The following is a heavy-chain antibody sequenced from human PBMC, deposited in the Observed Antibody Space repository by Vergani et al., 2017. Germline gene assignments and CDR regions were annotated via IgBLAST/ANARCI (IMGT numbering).Heavy chain of an antibody. CDR2: INHSGST. D-gene: IGHD3-16*01. CDR1: GGSFSGYY. J-gene: IGHJ6*02. CDR3: ARGMRLRCMDV. Sequence: QVQLQQWGAGLLKPSETLSLTCAVYGGSFSGYYWSWIRQPPGKGLEWIGEINHSGSTNYNPSLKRRVTISVDTSKNQFSLKLSSVTAADTAVYYCARGMRLRCMDVWGQGTTVTVSS. V-gene: IGHV4-34*01.